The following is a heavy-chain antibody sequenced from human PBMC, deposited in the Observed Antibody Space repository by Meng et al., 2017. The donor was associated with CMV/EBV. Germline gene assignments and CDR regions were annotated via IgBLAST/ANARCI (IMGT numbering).Heavy chain of an antibody. D-gene: IGHD6-19*01. CDR3: ARDSSGWYPHFDY. CDR2: IYTSGST. V-gene: IGHV4-4*07. J-gene: IGHJ4*02. Sequence: LLRGWALELWRPPGTRSLTCTVSGRSISSYSWSWIRQPAGKGLEWIGRIYTSGSTNYNPSLKSRVTMSVDTSKNQFSLKLSSVTAADTAVYYCARDSSGWYPHFDYWGQGTLVTVSS. CDR1: GRSISSYS.